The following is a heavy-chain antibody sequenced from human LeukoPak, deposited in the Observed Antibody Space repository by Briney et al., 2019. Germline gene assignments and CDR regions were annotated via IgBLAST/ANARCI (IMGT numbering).Heavy chain of an antibody. V-gene: IGHV5-51*01. Sequence: GESLKISCKGSGYTFSNYWIGWVRQMPGKGLEWMGIIYPGDSDTRYSPSFRGQVTISADRSISTAFLQWSSLKASDTAMYYCARPGSRQLVHGSDAFDVWGQGTMVTVSS. D-gene: IGHD6-13*01. CDR1: GYTFSNYW. CDR3: ARPGSRQLVHGSDAFDV. J-gene: IGHJ3*01. CDR2: IYPGDSDT.